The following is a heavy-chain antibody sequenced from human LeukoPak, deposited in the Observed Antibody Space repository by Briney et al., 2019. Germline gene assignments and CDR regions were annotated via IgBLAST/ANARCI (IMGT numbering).Heavy chain of an antibody. J-gene: IGHJ4*02. CDR1: GGSISSYY. CDR3: ARGYSYGYGFDY. V-gene: IGHV4-59*01. D-gene: IGHD5-18*01. CDR2: IYYSGST. Sequence: SETLSLTCTVSGGSISSYYWSWIRQPPGKGLEWIGYIYYSGSTNYNPSLRSRVTISVDTSKNQFSLKLSSVTAADTAVYYCARGYSYGYGFDYWGQGTLVTVSS.